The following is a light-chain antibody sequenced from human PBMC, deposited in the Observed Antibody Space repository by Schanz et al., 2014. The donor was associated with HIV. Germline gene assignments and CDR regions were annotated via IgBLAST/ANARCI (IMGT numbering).Light chain of an antibody. CDR1: QSINSW. CDR2: TAS. V-gene: IGKV1-5*03. CDR3: QQYNTYWT. J-gene: IGKJ1*01. Sequence: DIQMTQSPSTLSASVRDRVTITCRASQSINSWLAWYQQQPGKAPKLLIYTASSLQSGVPSRFSGSGSGTEFTLTIDNLQPDDFATYYCQQYNTYWTFGQGTKVEIK.